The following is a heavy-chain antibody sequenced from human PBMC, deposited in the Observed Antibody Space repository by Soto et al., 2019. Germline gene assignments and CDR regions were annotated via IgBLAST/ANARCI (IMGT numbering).Heavy chain of an antibody. CDR2: IIPIFGTA. CDR3: ASDCSGCSCIRNDAFDI. CDR1: GGTFSSYA. J-gene: IGHJ3*02. Sequence: QVQLVQSGAEVKKPGSSVKVSCKASGGTFSSYAISWVRQAPGQGLEWMGGIIPIFGTANYAQKFQGRVNINGDESRSTAYMELSSLRSEDTAVYYCASDCSGCSCIRNDAFDIWGQGTMVTVSS. V-gene: IGHV1-69*01. D-gene: IGHD2-15*01.